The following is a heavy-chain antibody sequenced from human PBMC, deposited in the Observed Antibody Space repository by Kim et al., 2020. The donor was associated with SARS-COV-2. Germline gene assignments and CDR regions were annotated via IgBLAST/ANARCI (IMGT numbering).Heavy chain of an antibody. CDR1: GYTFTSYY. Sequence: ASVKVSCKASGYTFTSYYMHWVRQAPGQGLEWMGIINPSGGSTSYAQKFQGRVTMTRDTSTSTVYMELSSLRSEDTAVYYCARARKGYCSGGSCYSGGWFDPWGQGTLVTVSS. D-gene: IGHD2-15*01. V-gene: IGHV1-46*01. CDR3: ARARKGYCSGGSCYSGGWFDP. CDR2: INPSGGST. J-gene: IGHJ5*02.